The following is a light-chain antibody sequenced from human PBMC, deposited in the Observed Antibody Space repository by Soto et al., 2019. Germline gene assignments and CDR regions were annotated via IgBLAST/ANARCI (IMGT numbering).Light chain of an antibody. CDR1: QSVSSN. J-gene: IGKJ1*01. Sequence: EIVMTQSPATLSVSPGERATLSCRASQSVSSNLAWYQQKPGQAPRLLIYGASTRATGIPARFSGSGSVTEFTLTISSLQSDDFAGYYCQQYNTWPPTWTFGQGTKVDIK. V-gene: IGKV3-15*01. CDR2: GAS. CDR3: QQYNTWPPTWT.